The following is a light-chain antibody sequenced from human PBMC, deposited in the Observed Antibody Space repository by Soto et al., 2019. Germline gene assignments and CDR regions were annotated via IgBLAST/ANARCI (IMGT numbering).Light chain of an antibody. J-gene: IGKJ4*01. CDR3: QQYGSSPLLT. CDR1: QSVSSSY. V-gene: IGKV3-20*01. CDR2: GAS. Sequence: LSPGERATLSCRASQSVSSSYLAWYQQKPGQAPRLLIYGASSRATGIPDRFSGSGSGTDFTLTISRLEPEDFAVYYCQQYGSSPLLTFGGGTKVEIK.